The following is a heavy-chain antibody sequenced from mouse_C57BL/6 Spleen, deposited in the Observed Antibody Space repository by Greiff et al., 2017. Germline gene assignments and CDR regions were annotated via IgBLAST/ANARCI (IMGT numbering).Heavy chain of an antibody. CDR3: ARRGDYYGGYAMDY. CDR2: IDPSDSYT. D-gene: IGHD1-1*01. V-gene: IGHV1-69*01. Sequence: VQLQQPGAELVMPGASVKLSCKASGYTFTSYWMHWVKPRPGQGLEWIGEIDPSDSYTNYHQKFKGKSTLTVDKSSSTAYMQLSSLTSEDSAVYYCARRGDYYGGYAMDYWGQGTSVTVSS. CDR1: GYTFTSYW. J-gene: IGHJ4*01.